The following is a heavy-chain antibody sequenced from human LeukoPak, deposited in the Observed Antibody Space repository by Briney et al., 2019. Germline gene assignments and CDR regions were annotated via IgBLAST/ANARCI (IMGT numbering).Heavy chain of an antibody. J-gene: IGHJ4*02. Sequence: PGGSLRLSCAASGFTFSNAWMSWVRRAPGKGLEWVGRIKSKTDGETTDYAAPVKGRFTISRDDSKNTLYLQMNSLKTEDTAVYYCTTVYSDSSGYYFNYCDYWGQGTLVTVST. CDR2: IKSKTDGETT. CDR3: TTVYSDSSGYYFNYCDY. V-gene: IGHV3-15*01. D-gene: IGHD3-22*01. CDR1: GFTFSNAW.